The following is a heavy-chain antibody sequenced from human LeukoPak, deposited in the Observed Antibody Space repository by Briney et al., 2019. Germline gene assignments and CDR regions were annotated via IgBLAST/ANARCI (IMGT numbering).Heavy chain of an antibody. CDR1: GFTVSSNY. Sequence: GSLRLSCAASGFTVSSNYMSWIRQPPGKGLEWIGEINHSGSTNYNPSLKSRVTISVDTSKNQFSLKLSSVTAADTAVYYCARRRYYGSGSLPLSWFDPWGQGTLVTVSS. CDR2: INHSGST. D-gene: IGHD3-10*01. V-gene: IGHV4-34*01. CDR3: ARRRYYGSGSLPLSWFDP. J-gene: IGHJ5*02.